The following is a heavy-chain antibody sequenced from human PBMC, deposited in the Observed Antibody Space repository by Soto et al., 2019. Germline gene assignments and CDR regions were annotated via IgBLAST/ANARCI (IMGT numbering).Heavy chain of an antibody. Sequence: QVQLQESGPGLVKPSETLSLNCTVSGGSISSFYWSWIRQSPGKGLKWIGYTYYTGSTGYNPSLNSPFTISIVTSKPQFPLKLSSATAADTAVYYSASVMYGSGSYIHAFDCWGQGTLGTVSS. CDR3: ASVMYGSGSYIHAFDC. V-gene: IGHV4-59*01. CDR1: GGSISSFY. D-gene: IGHD3-10*01. J-gene: IGHJ4*02. CDR2: TYYTGST.